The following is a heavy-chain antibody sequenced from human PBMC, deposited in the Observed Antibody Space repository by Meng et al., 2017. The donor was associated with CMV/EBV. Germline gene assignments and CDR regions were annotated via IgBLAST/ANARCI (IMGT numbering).Heavy chain of an antibody. J-gene: IGHJ4*02. CDR2: IIPILGIA. CDR3: ARSKKVVVPAAIGY. V-gene: IGHV1-69*10. D-gene: IGHD2-2*01. CDR1: GGTFSSYA. Sequence: SVKVSCKASGGTFSSYAISWVRQAPGQGLEWMGGIIPILGIASYAQKFQGRVTMTRDTSTSTVYMELSSLRSEDTAVYYCARSKKVVVPAAIGYWGQGTLVPSPQ.